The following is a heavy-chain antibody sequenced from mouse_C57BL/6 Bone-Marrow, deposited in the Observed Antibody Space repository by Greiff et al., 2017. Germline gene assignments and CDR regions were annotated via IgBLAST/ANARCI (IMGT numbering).Heavy chain of an antibody. CDR3: ARELGRWYFDV. J-gene: IGHJ1*03. V-gene: IGHV5-4*01. CDR2: ISDGGSYT. CDR1: GFTFSSYA. D-gene: IGHD4-1*01. Sequence: EVHLVESGGGLVKPGGSLKLSCAASGFTFSSYAMSWVRQTPEKRLEWVATISDGGSYTYYPDNVKGRFTISRDNAKNNLYLQMSHLKSEDTAMYYCARELGRWYFDVWGTETTVTVSS.